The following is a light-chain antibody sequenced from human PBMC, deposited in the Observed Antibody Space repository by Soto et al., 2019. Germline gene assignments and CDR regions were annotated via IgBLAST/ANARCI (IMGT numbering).Light chain of an antibody. CDR3: SSFSGFSTV. J-gene: IGLJ1*01. V-gene: IGLV2-8*01. CDR2: EVT. Sequence: QSALTQPPSASGSPGQSVTISCTGTSSDVGGYNYVSWYQQHPGKAPRLVIYEVTKRPSGVPVRFSGSKSGNTASLTVSGLQADDEADYYCSSFSGFSTVFGTGTKLTVL. CDR1: SSDVGGYNY.